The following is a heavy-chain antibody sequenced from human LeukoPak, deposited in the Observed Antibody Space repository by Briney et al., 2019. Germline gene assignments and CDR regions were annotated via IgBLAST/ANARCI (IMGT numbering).Heavy chain of an antibody. V-gene: IGHV4-59*01. CDR1: GGYITTYY. CDR3: ATLNIESSSGWFFRS. CDR2: AYYSGSN. D-gene: IGHD6-19*01. Sequence: PSQTLSLTCHVSGGYITTYYWSWIRQPPGQGLEWIGYAYYSGSNDYNPSLRSRVTMSAGASRNQFSLTLSSVTAADTAVYYCATLNIESSSGWFFRSWGQGTLVSVSS. J-gene: IGHJ5*02.